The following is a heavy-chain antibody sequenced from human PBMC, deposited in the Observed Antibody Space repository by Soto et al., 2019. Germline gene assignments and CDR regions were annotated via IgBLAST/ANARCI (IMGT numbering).Heavy chain of an antibody. D-gene: IGHD3-10*01. Sequence: PSETLSLTCTVSGGSISSGDYYWSWIRQPPGKGLEWIGYIYYSGSTYCNPALKSRVDISVDTSENQFSLKLTSVTAADTAVYYCASYFYVSGGYNWFDPWGQGTLVTVSS. CDR1: GGSISSGDYY. V-gene: IGHV4-30-4*01. CDR3: ASYFYVSGGYNWFDP. J-gene: IGHJ5*02. CDR2: IYYSGST.